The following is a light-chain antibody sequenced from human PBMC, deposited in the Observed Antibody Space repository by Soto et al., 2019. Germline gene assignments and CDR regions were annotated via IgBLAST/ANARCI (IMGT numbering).Light chain of an antibody. Sequence: EIVLTQSPGTLSLSPGERATLSCRASQDVDSNFFAWYQQRPGQAPRLFIYGSSRRATGIPDRFSGSGSGTDFTLTISRVGPEDIAVYFCHQYYSSITFGGGTKVEVK. V-gene: IGKV3-20*01. CDR1: QDVDSNF. CDR2: GSS. CDR3: HQYYSSIT. J-gene: IGKJ4*01.